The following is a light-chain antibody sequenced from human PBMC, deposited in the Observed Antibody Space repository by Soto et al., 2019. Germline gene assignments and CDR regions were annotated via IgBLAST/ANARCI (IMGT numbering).Light chain of an antibody. CDR3: QQANSFPRT. CDR2: AAS. CDR1: LAISTW. Sequence: DILMTQSPSSVYASVGDRVTMTCRASLAISTWLAWYQQKPGKAPKLLSYAASNLQTGVPSRFSGSGSGTDFTLTISNLQPEDFATYYCQQANSFPRTFGQGTKVEIK. V-gene: IGKV1D-12*01. J-gene: IGKJ1*01.